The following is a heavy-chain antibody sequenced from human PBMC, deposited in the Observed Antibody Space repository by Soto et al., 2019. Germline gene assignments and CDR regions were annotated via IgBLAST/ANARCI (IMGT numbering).Heavy chain of an antibody. CDR3: TIGAIMVREGGYYGMDV. J-gene: IGHJ6*02. CDR2: IYDSGAT. Sequence: SETLSLTCTVSGGSFKSGDFYWNWIRHRPGKGLEWIGYIYDSGATHYHPSLQSRVSISIDTTKNHFSLQLNSVTPDDTAVYYCTIGAIMVREGGYYGMDVWGQGTTVTVSS. D-gene: IGHD3-10*01. CDR1: GGSFKSGDFY. V-gene: IGHV4-30-4*08.